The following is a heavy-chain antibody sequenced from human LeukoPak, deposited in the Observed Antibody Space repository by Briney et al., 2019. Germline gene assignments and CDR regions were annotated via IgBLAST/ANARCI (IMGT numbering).Heavy chain of an antibody. J-gene: IGHJ4*02. Sequence: PVKVSCKASGGTFSSYAISWVRQAPGQGLEWMGRIIPILGIANYAQKFQGRVTITADKSTSTAYMELSSLRSEDTAVYYCAREGITMVRGAIDYWGQGTLVTVSS. D-gene: IGHD3-10*01. CDR2: IIPILGIA. V-gene: IGHV1-69*04. CDR3: AREGITMVRGAIDY. CDR1: GGTFSSYA.